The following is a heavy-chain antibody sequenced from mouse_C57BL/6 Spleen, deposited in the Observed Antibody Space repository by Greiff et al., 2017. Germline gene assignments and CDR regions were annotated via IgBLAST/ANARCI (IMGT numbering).Heavy chain of an antibody. J-gene: IGHJ1*03. D-gene: IGHD2-3*01. V-gene: IGHV1-85*01. CDR1: GYTFTSYD. Sequence: VKLMESGPELVKPGASVKLSCKASGYTFTSYDINWVKQRPGQGLEWIGWIYPRDGSTKYNEKFKGKATLTVDTSSSTAYMELHSLTSEDSAVYFCARSYDGYNWYFDVWGTGTTVTVSS. CDR3: ARSYDGYNWYFDV. CDR2: IYPRDGST.